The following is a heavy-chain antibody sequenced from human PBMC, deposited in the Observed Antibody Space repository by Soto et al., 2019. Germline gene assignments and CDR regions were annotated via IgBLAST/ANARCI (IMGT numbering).Heavy chain of an antibody. V-gene: IGHV1-69*06. CDR3: ARDLPPSGWYPKYYYYGMDV. CDR2: IIPIFGTA. J-gene: IGHJ6*02. D-gene: IGHD6-19*01. CDR1: GGTFSSYA. Sequence: SVKVSCKASGGTFSSYAISWVRQAPGQGLEWMGGIIPIFGTANYAQKFQGRVTITADKSTSTAYMELSSLRSEDTAVYYCARDLPPSGWYPKYYYYGMDVWGQGTTATVSS.